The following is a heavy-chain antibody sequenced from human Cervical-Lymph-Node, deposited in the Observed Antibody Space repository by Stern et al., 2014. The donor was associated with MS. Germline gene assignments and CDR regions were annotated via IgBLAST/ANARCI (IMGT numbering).Heavy chain of an antibody. CDR3: AKAYGSGPFDY. D-gene: IGHD6-19*01. Sequence: EVQLVESGGTLVQPGGSLRLSCAASGFTFSSYAMSWVRQAPGKGLEWVSVISGSDGSTFYADSVKGRFTISRDNSKNTLFLQMNSLRAEDTAVYYCAKAYGSGPFDYWGQGTLVTVSS. CDR1: GFTFSSYA. CDR2: ISGSDGST. J-gene: IGHJ4*02. V-gene: IGHV3-23*04.